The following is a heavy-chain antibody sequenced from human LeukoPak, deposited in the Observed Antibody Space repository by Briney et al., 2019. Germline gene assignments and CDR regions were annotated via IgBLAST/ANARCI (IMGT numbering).Heavy chain of an antibody. CDR3: ARDQGRGGAAGDY. D-gene: IGHD5-12*01. CDR1: GFTFSSYE. V-gene: IGHV3-21*05. Sequence: GGSLRLSCAASGFTFSSYEMNWVRQAPGKGLEWVSYISSSSSYIYYADSVKGRFTISRDNAKNSLYLQMNSLRAEDTAVYYCARDQGRGGAAGDYWGQGTLVTVSS. J-gene: IGHJ4*02. CDR2: ISSSSSYI.